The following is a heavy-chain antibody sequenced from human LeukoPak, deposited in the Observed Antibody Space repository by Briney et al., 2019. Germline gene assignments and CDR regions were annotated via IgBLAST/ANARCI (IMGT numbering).Heavy chain of an antibody. V-gene: IGHV3-7*01. CDR1: EFTFSRYW. CDR2: IKQDGSEK. Sequence: PGGSLRLSCAASEFTFSRYWMSWVRQAPGKGLEWVANIKQDGSEKYYVDSAKGRFTISRDNAKNSLYLQMNSLRAEDTAVYYCATSRTFDYWGQGTLVTVSS. CDR3: ATSRTFDY. J-gene: IGHJ4*02.